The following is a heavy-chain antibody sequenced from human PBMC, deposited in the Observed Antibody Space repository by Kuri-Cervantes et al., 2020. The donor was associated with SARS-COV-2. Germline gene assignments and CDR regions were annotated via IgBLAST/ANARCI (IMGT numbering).Heavy chain of an antibody. V-gene: IGHV1-46*01. CDR2: INPGVAST. D-gene: IGHD3-10*01. J-gene: IGHJ4*02. CDR1: GYTFTSYG. CDR3: ARAQDDSGSYTSLEY. Sequence: ASVKVSCKASGYTFTSYGISWVRQAPGQGLEWMGVINPGVASTNYAQTFQGRVTMTRDTSTSTFYMELSSLRSEDTAVFYCARAQDDSGSYTSLEYWGQGTLVTVSS.